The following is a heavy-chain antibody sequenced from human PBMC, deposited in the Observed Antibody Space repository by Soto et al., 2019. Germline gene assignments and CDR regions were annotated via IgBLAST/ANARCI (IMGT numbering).Heavy chain of an antibody. CDR3: ARAVVTGRYFDY. Sequence: QVQLQESGPGLVKPSGTLSLTCAVSGGSISSSNWWSWVRQPPGKGLEWIGEIYHSGSTNYNPSLKSRLISQVDXSKNQFSLKLSSVTAADTAVYYCARAVVTGRYFDYWGQGTLVTISS. D-gene: IGHD3-16*02. J-gene: IGHJ4*02. CDR2: IYHSGST. V-gene: IGHV4-4*02. CDR1: GGSISSSNW.